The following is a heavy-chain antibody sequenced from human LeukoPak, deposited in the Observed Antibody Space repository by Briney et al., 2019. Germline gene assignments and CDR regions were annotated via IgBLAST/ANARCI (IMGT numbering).Heavy chain of an antibody. V-gene: IGHV3-48*01. CDR2: ISSSSSTI. CDR1: GFTFSSYS. D-gene: IGHD2-15*01. CDR3: AKDQLSPIVVVVAATY. Sequence: PGGSLRLSCAASGFTFSSYSMNWVRQAPGKGLEWVSYISSSSSTIYYADSVKGRFTISRDNSKNTLYLQTNSLRAEDTAVYYCAKDQLSPIVVVVAATYWGQGTLVTVSS. J-gene: IGHJ4*02.